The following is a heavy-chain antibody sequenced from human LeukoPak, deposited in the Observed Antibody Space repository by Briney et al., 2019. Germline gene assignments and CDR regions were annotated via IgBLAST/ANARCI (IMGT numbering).Heavy chain of an antibody. J-gene: IGHJ4*02. CDR2: INRDGSEK. D-gene: IGHD2/OR15-2a*01. CDR3: TTFYSRLTDY. Sequence: GGSLRLSCAASGFTFNTYWISWVRQAPGKGLEWLATINRDGSEKYYVDSVKGRFTIPRDNAKNSLYLQMNSLRAEDTAVYYCTTFYSRLTDYWGQGTLVTVSS. CDR1: GFTFNTYW. V-gene: IGHV3-7*05.